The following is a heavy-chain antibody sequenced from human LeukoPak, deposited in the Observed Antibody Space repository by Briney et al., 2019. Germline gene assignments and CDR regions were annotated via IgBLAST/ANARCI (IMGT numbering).Heavy chain of an antibody. CDR3: ARHDSFIPF. CDR2: ISDTGRRT. V-gene: IGHV3-23*01. D-gene: IGHD2-21*01. J-gene: IGHJ4*02. CDR1: GFTFSDYA. Sequence: GSLRLSCAASGFTFSDYAMSWIRQAAGKGLEWVSGISDTGRRTYYTDSVKGRFTISRDDSKKTVYLQMDTLRAEDTAIYFCARHDSFIPFWGQGTLVTVSS.